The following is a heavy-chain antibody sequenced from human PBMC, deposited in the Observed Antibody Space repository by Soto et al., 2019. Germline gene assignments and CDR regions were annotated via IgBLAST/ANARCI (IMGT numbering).Heavy chain of an antibody. CDR1: GGSISSGDYY. CDR3: AREWGDIAVPAATGIWFDP. V-gene: IGHV4-30-4*01. J-gene: IGHJ5*02. D-gene: IGHD2-2*01. CDR2: IYYSGST. Sequence: PSETLSLTCTVSGGSISSGDYYWSWIRQPPGKGLEWIGYIYYSGSTYYNPSLKSRVTISVDTSKNQFSLKLSSVTAADTAVYYCAREWGDIAVPAATGIWFDPWGQGTLVTVSS.